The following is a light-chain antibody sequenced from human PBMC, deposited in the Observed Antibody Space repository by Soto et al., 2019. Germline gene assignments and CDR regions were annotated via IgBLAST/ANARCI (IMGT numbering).Light chain of an antibody. V-gene: IGKV1-16*01. CDR2: AVS. J-gene: IGKJ4*01. CDR1: QGISRH. Sequence: DIQMNQSPSSLSASVGDRVTITCRASQGISRHLAWFQQKPGKAPKSLIYAVSNLYSGVPSRFSGSGSGTTYTLTINTLQPEDFATYFCQQFKFYPLTFAGGTKVEV. CDR3: QQFKFYPLT.